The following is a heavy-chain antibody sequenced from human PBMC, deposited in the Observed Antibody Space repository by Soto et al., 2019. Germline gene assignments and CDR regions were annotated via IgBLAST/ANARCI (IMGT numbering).Heavy chain of an antibody. CDR2: ISAYNGNT. CDR1: GYTFTSYG. J-gene: IGHJ6*02. D-gene: IGHD3-10*01. Sequence: QVQLVQSGAEVKKPGASVKVSCKASGYTFTSYGISWVRQAPGQGLEWMGWISAYNGNTNYAQKLQGRVTMTTDTCTSTAYMELRSLRSDVTAVYYCARGQYYYGSGSYFLHPDYDGMDVWGQGTTVTVSS. V-gene: IGHV1-18*01. CDR3: ARGQYYYGSGSYFLHPDYDGMDV.